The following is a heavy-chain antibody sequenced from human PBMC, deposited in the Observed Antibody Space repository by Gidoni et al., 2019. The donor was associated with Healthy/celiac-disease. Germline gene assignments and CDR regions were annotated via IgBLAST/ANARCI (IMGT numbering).Heavy chain of an antibody. J-gene: IGHJ4*02. CDR2: INPNSGGT. CDR3: ARDRASSMVATTVGITDY. CDR1: GYTFTGYY. V-gene: IGHV1-2*02. Sequence: QVQLVQSGAEVKKPGASVKVSCTASGYTFTGYYMHWVRQAPGQGLEWMGWINPNSGGTNYAQKFQGRVTMTRDTSISTAYMELSRLRSDDTAVYYCARDRASSMVATTVGITDYWGQGTLVTVSS. D-gene: IGHD5-12*01.